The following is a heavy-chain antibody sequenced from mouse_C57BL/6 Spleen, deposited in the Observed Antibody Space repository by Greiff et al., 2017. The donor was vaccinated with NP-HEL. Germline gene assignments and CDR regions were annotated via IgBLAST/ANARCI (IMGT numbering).Heavy chain of an antibody. V-gene: IGHV1-69*01. J-gene: IGHJ1*03. CDR2: IDPSDSDT. CDR1: GYTFTSYW. CDR3: ASSRYYGSSYPLGRFDV. D-gene: IGHD1-1*01. Sequence: VQLQQSGAELVMPGASVKLSCKASGYTFTSYWMHWVKQRPGQGLEWIGEIDPSDSDTNYNQKFKGKSTLTVDKSSSTAYMQLSSLTSEDSAVYYCASSRYYGSSYPLGRFDVWGTGTTVTVSS.